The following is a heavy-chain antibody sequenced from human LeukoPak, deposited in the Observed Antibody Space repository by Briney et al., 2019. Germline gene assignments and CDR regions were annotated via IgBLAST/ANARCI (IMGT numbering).Heavy chain of an antibody. CDR2: IYSGGRT. D-gene: IGHD3-10*01. V-gene: IGHV3-66*01. J-gene: IGHJ4*02. CDR3: ARERGRGVISPYFDY. Sequence: GGSLRLSCAASGFTVSSDYMSWVRQAPGKGLEWVSVIYSGGRTHYTDSVKGRFIISRDNSKNTLYLQMNSLRAEDTAAYYCARERGRGVISPYFDYWGQGALVTVSS. CDR1: GFTVSSDY.